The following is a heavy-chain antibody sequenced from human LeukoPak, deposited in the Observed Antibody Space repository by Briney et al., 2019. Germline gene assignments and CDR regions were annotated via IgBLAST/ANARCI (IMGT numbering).Heavy chain of an antibody. CDR1: GFTFSSYA. J-gene: IGHJ4*02. D-gene: IGHD3-22*01. CDR2: ISYDGSNK. CDR3: ATPYDSSGYNPDY. V-gene: IGHV3-30-3*01. Sequence: GGSLRLSCAASGFTFSSYAMHWVRQAPGKGLEWVAVISYDGSNKYYADSVKGRFTISRDNSKNTLYLQMNSLRAEDTAVYYCATPYDSSGYNPDYWGQGTLVTVSS.